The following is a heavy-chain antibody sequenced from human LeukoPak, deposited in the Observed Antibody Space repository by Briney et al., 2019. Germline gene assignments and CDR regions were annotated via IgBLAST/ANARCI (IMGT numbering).Heavy chain of an antibody. D-gene: IGHD6-19*01. J-gene: IGHJ2*01. CDR1: GFTFDEHA. V-gene: IGHV3-9*01. CDR3: ARDSALRQWLPNWYFDL. CDR2: ISWNSGSI. Sequence: GRSLRLSCVASGFTFDEHAMYWVRQAPGKGLEWVSGISWNSGSIGYADSVKGRFTISRDNAKNSLFLQVNSPRAEDTALYYCARDSALRQWLPNWYFDLWGRGTLVTVSS.